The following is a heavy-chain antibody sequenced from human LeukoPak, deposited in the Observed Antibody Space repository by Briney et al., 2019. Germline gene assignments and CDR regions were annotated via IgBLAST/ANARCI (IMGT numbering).Heavy chain of an antibody. CDR1: GFTFSSYG. CDR2: IRYDGSNK. CDR3: AKGADYQNYYYYYYMDV. V-gene: IGHV3-30*02. Sequence: PGGSLRLSCAASGFTFSSYGMHWVRQAPGKGLEWVAFIRYDGSNKYYADSVKGRFTISRDNSKNTLYLQMNSLRAEDTAVYYCAKGADYQNYYYYYYMDVWGKRTTVTVSS. J-gene: IGHJ6*03. D-gene: IGHD4-11*01.